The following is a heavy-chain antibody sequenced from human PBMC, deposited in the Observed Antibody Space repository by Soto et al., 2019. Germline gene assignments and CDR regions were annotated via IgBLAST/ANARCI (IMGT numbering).Heavy chain of an antibody. CDR3: AKNLYGYYVNPDI. V-gene: IGHV4-59*01. Sequence: SETLSLTCTVSGGSIGNYYWSWIRQPPGKGLEWIGYIHYSGSTWYNPSLKSRVTISVDKSRNQFSLKLSSVTAADTAVYFRAKNLYGYYVNPDIWGQGTMVTVSS. J-gene: IGHJ3*02. CDR2: IHYSGST. CDR1: GGSIGNYY. D-gene: IGHD3-3*01.